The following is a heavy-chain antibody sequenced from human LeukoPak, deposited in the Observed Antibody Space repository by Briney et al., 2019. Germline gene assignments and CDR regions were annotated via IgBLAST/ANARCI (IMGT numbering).Heavy chain of an antibody. D-gene: IGHD3-10*01. CDR3: ARGGSNLINYFDY. CDR2: IYHSGST. J-gene: IGHJ4*02. Sequence: SETLSLTCAVSGGSISSSNWWSWVRQPPGKGLEWIGEIYHSGSTNYNPSLKSRVTISVDKSKNQFSLKLSSVTAADTAVYYCARGGSNLINYFDYWGQGTLVTVSS. CDR1: GGSISSSNW. V-gene: IGHV4-4*02.